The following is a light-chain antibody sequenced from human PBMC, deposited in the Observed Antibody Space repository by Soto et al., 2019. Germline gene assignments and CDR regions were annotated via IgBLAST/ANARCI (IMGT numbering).Light chain of an antibody. CDR3: QQYGSSLRT. CDR2: DAS. J-gene: IGKJ1*01. Sequence: EIVLTLSTYTLSLSPGESGPHYCRASQSLSDYLAWYQQKPGQAPRLLIYDASSRATGIPDRFGGSGSGTDFTLTISRLEPEDFAVYYCQQYGSSLRTFGQGTKVDIK. V-gene: IGKV3-20*01. CDR1: QSLSDY.